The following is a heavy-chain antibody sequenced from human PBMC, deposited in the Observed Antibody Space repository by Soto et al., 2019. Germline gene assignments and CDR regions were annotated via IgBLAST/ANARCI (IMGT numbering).Heavy chain of an antibody. CDR3: ARGYCSGGSCYRNWFDP. J-gene: IGHJ5*02. V-gene: IGHV3-30*03. Sequence: GSLRLSCAASGFTFSSYGMHWVRQAPGKGLEWVAVISYDGSNKYYADSVKGRFTISRDNSKNTLYLQMNSLRAEDTAVYYFARGYCSGGSCYRNWFDPWGQGTLVTVSS. CDR1: GFTFSSYG. CDR2: ISYDGSNK. D-gene: IGHD2-15*01.